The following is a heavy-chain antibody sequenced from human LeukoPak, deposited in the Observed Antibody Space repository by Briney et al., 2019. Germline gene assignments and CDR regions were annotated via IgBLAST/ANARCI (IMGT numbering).Heavy chain of an antibody. V-gene: IGHV4-59*02. J-gene: IGHJ4*02. D-gene: IGHD5-12*01. CDR2: VSHSGNT. Sequence: PSETLSLTCTVSGGSVSTYYWGWIRQPPGKELEWIGYVSHSGNTNCNPSLKSRVTMSLDTSKNHFSLRLSSVNTADTAVYYCARAGSGYSFDYWGQGSLVTVSS. CDR1: GGSVSTYY. CDR3: ARAGSGYSFDY.